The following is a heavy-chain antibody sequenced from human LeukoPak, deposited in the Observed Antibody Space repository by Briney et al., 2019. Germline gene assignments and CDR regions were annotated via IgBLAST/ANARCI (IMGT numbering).Heavy chain of an antibody. CDR1: GYTLTSYW. J-gene: IGHJ4*02. Sequence: GESLKISCKGSGYTLTSYWIAWVRQMSGKGLEWMGIIYPGDSDTRYSPSFQGHVTISADKSITTAYLQWSSLKASDTAMYYCARGSSYYDSSGYYGYYFDYWGQGTLVTVSS. V-gene: IGHV5-51*01. CDR2: IYPGDSDT. CDR3: ARGSSYYDSSGYYGYYFDY. D-gene: IGHD3-22*01.